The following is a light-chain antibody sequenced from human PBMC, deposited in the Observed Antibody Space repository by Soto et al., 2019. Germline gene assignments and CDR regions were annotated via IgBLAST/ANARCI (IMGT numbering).Light chain of an antibody. J-gene: IGKJ1*01. Sequence: AIRMTQSPSSFSASTGDRVTITCRASQGISSYLAWYQQKPGKAPKLLIYAASTLQSGVPSRFSGSGSGTDFTLTISCLQSEDFGTYYCQQYYSYPQTFGQGTKVDIK. CDR2: AAS. CDR1: QGISSY. V-gene: IGKV1-8*01. CDR3: QQYYSYPQT.